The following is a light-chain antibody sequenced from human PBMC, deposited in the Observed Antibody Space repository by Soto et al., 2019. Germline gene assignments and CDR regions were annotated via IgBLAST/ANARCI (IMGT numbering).Light chain of an antibody. Sequence: QAVVTQPASVSGSPGQSITISCTGTSSDVGGYNFVSWYQQHPGKAPKLLIYEVSNRPSGVSNRFSGSKSGNTASLTISGLQADDEADYYCSSYASTTPHVVLGGGTKVTVL. V-gene: IGLV2-14*01. J-gene: IGLJ2*01. CDR2: EVS. CDR1: SSDVGGYNF. CDR3: SSYASTTPHVV.